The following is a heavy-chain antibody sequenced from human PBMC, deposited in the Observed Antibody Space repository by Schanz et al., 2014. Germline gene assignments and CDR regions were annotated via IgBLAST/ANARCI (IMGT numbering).Heavy chain of an antibody. J-gene: IGHJ4*02. V-gene: IGHV3-7*01. Sequence: GQLVESGGGVVQPGRSLRLSCAASGFTFSIYGMSWVRQAPGKGLEWVANINQDGSEKYYVDSVKGRFTISRDNAKNSLYLQMNGLRAEDTAVFYCARDGAELYYFDDWGQGTLVTVSS. CDR3: ARDGAELYYFDD. D-gene: IGHD1-1*01. CDR2: INQDGSEK. CDR1: GFTFSIYG.